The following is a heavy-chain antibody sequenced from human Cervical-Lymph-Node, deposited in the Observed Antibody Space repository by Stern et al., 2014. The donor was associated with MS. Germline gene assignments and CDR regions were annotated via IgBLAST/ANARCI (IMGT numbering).Heavy chain of an antibody. CDR2: IWDDGSNK. CDR1: GFTFSSYG. Sequence: VQLVESGGGVVQPGRSLRISCEASGFTFSSYGMHWVRQAPCKGLEWVAVIWDDGSNKYYADSVKGRFTISRDNSKNTLYLQMNTLRAEDTAVYYCARGAYNWNYYFFDYWGQGTLVTVSS. J-gene: IGHJ4*02. D-gene: IGHD1-7*01. V-gene: IGHV3-33*01. CDR3: ARGAYNWNYYFFDY.